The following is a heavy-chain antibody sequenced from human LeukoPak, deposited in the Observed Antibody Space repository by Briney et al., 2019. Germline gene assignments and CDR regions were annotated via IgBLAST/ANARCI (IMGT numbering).Heavy chain of an antibody. D-gene: IGHD3-3*01. CDR3: ARYDFWSGSRYYFDY. Sequence: SVKVSYKASGGTFSGYAISWVRQAPGQGIECMGGIIPIFGTANYAQKFQGRVTITADESTSTAYMELSSLTSEDTAVYYCARYDFWSGSRYYFDYWGQGTLVTVSS. CDR2: IIPIFGTA. CDR1: GGTFSGYA. V-gene: IGHV1-69*13. J-gene: IGHJ4*02.